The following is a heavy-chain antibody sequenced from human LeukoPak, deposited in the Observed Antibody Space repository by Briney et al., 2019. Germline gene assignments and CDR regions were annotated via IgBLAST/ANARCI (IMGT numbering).Heavy chain of an antibody. CDR3: ARASSTSGWPYYYYYCMDV. CDR2: ISAYNGNT. Sequence: ASVKVSCKASGYTFTSYGISWVRQAPGQGLEWMGWISAYNGNTNYAQKLQGRVTMTTDTSTSTAYMELRSLRSDDTAVYYCARASSTSGWPYYYYYCMDVWGQGTTVTVSS. D-gene: IGHD6-19*01. CDR1: GYTFTSYG. J-gene: IGHJ6*02. V-gene: IGHV1-18*01.